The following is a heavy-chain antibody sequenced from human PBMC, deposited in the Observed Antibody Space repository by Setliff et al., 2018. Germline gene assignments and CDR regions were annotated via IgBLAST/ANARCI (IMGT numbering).Heavy chain of an antibody. Sequence: EPLSLTCSVLGDSLSSGSQYWAWIRQPPGKGLEWIGNINYSGSTYYNPSLKSRVTMSVDAPKNQVSLKMTSVTAEDTAVYYCAKVDTDYIMTRVNTWQYYFYMDVWGRGTTVTVSS. D-gene: IGHD4-4*01. CDR2: INYSGST. V-gene: IGHV4-39*01. CDR1: GDSLSSGSQY. CDR3: AKVDTDYIMTRVNTWQYYFYMDV. J-gene: IGHJ6*03.